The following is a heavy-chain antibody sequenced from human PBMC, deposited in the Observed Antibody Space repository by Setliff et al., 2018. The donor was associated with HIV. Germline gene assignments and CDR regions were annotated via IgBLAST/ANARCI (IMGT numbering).Heavy chain of an antibody. D-gene: IGHD2-15*01. CDR2: MNPDSGNT. CDR1: GYTSTSYD. V-gene: IGHV1-8*01. J-gene: IGHJ6*03. Sequence: VASVKVSCKASGYTSTSYDINWVRQATGQGLEWMGWMNPDSGNTGSAQNFQGRLTITWNTSISTAYMELGSLGFDDTAVYFCARTRSGGSSVYYYYYMDVWGQGTAVTAP. CDR3: ARTRSGGSSVYYYYYMDV.